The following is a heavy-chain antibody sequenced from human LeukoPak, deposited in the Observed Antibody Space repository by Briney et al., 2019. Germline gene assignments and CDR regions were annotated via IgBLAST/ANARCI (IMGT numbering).Heavy chain of an antibody. D-gene: IGHD3-9*01. V-gene: IGHV3-23*01. CDR2: ISGSGGST. CDR1: GFTFSSYA. J-gene: IGHJ4*02. Sequence: GGSLRLSCAASGFTFSSYAMSWVRQASGKGLEWVSAISGSGGSTYYADSVKGRFTISRDNSKNTLYLQMNSLRAEDTAVYYCAKVQYDILTGRNLYYFDYWGQGTLVTVSS. CDR3: AKVQYDILTGRNLYYFDY.